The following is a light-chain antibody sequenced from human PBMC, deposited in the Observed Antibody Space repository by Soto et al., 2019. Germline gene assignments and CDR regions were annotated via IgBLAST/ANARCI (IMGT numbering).Light chain of an antibody. CDR1: SSDVGGYNY. J-gene: IGLJ1*01. CDR2: EVS. CDR3: TSYTSTTTGV. Sequence: QSALTQPASVSGSPGQSITISCTGTSSDVGGYNYVSWYQHHPGKVPKLMIYEVSNRPSGVSNRFSGSKSGNMASLTISGLQAEDEADYYCTSYTSTTTGVFGTGTKLTVL. V-gene: IGLV2-14*01.